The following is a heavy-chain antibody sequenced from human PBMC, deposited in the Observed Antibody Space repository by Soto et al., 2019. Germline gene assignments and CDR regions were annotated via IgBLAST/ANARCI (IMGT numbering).Heavy chain of an antibody. CDR3: ARVPITIFGVVIHEQKFDY. J-gene: IGHJ4*02. V-gene: IGHV1-18*01. CDR1: GYTFTSYG. CDR2: ISAYNGNT. Sequence: ASVKVSCTASGYTFTSYGISWVRQAPGQGLEWMGWISAYNGNTNYAQKLQGRVTMTTDTSTSTAYMELRSLRSDDTAVYYCARVPITIFGVVIHEQKFDYWGQGTLVNVSS. D-gene: IGHD3-3*01.